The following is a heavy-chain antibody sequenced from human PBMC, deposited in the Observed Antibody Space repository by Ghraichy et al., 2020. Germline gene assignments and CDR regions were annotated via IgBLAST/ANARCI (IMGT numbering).Heavy chain of an antibody. D-gene: IGHD5-24*01. Sequence: GGSLRLSCAASGFTVSNNYMSWVRQAPGKGLEWVSLIYSGGGTLYADSVKGRFTISRDSSKNTLYLQMNSLRAEDPAVYYCTRDSNGMAKTPGWGQGTLVTVSS. J-gene: IGHJ4*02. CDR2: IYSGGGT. CDR1: GFTVSNNY. V-gene: IGHV3-53*01. CDR3: TRDSNGMAKTPG.